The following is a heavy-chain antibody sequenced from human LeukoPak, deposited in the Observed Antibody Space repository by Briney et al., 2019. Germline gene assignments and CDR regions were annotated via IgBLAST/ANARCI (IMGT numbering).Heavy chain of an antibody. CDR3: AKGALGHYYDSSGYYHLSFDY. D-gene: IGHD3-22*01. V-gene: IGHV3-23*01. Sequence: GGSLSLPCAASGFTFTSYAMTWVRQAPGKGLEWVSGISGSGGSTYFADSVKGRFTISRDNSKNTLYLLMNSLRAEDTAVYYCAKGALGHYYDSSGYYHLSFDYWGQGTLVTVSS. CDR2: ISGSGGST. J-gene: IGHJ4*02. CDR1: GFTFTSYA.